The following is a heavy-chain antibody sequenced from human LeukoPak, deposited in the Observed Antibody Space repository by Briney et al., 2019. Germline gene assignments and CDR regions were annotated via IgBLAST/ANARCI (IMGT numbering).Heavy chain of an antibody. CDR1: GGSISSYY. V-gene: IGHV4-59*01. J-gene: IGHJ3*02. D-gene: IGHD2-2*01. Sequence: PSETLSLTCTVSGGSISSYYWSWIWQPPGKGLEWIGYIYYSGSTNYNPSLKSRVTISVDTSKNQFSLKLSSVTAADTAVYYCARAEGYCSSTSCYGAFDIWGQGTMVTVSS. CDR2: IYYSGST. CDR3: ARAEGYCSSTSCYGAFDI.